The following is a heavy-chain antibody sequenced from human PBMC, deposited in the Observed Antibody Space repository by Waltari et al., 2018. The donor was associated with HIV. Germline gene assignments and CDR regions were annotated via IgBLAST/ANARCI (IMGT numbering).Heavy chain of an antibody. J-gene: IGHJ4*02. Sequence: QLQLQQSGPGLVKPSETLSLTCTVSGGSISSSRYYWGCIRQPPGKGLEWIGSIQYSGNTFYNSSLKSRVAISIDTSKNQFSLTLSSVTAADTAVYFCARHSGIDCSSTSCFKRPFDYWGQGSLVTVSS. CDR1: GGSISSSRYY. CDR2: IQYSGNT. D-gene: IGHD2-2*01. CDR3: ARHSGIDCSSTSCFKRPFDY. V-gene: IGHV4-39*01.